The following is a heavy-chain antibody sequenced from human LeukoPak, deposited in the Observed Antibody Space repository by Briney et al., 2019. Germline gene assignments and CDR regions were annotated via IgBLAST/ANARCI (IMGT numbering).Heavy chain of an antibody. V-gene: IGHV3-20*04. CDR1: GFTFDDYG. CDR3: ARTVSSAGWSDDAFDI. CDR2: INWDGGST. J-gene: IGHJ3*02. D-gene: IGHD6-19*01. Sequence: GGSLRLSXAASGFTFDDYGMSWACQAPGKGLEWVSGINWDGGSTCYADSVKGRFTISRDNAKNFLYLQMNSLRAEDTALYYCARTVSSAGWSDDAFDIWGQGTMVTVSS.